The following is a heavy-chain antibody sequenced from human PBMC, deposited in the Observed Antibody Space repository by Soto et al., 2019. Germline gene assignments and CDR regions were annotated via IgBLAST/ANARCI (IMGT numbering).Heavy chain of an antibody. V-gene: IGHV5-10-1*01. Sequence: PGESLKISCKGSGYSFTSYWISWVRQMPGKGLEWMGRIDPSDSYTNYSPSFQGHVTISADKSISTAYLQWSSLKASDTAMYYCARQGVGYSYGPGYYYGMDVCGQGTTVTVSS. CDR1: GYSFTSYW. CDR3: ARQGVGYSYGPGYYYGMDV. J-gene: IGHJ6*02. D-gene: IGHD5-18*01. CDR2: IDPSDSYT.